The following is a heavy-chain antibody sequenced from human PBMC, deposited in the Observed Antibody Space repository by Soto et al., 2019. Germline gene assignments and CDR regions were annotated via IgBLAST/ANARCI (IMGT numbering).Heavy chain of an antibody. J-gene: IGHJ3*02. Sequence: RGSLRLSCAASGFTFSSYAMHWVRQAPGKGLEWVAVISYDGSNKYYADSVKGRFTISRDNSKNTLYLQMNSLRAEDTAVYYCARGPFYDAFDIWGQGTMVTVSS. V-gene: IGHV3-30-3*01. CDR1: GFTFSSYA. CDR2: ISYDGSNK. CDR3: ARGPFYDAFDI.